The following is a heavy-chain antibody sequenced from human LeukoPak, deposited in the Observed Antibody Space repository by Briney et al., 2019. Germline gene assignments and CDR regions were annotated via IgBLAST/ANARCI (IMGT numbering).Heavy chain of an antibody. J-gene: IGHJ1*01. V-gene: IGHV4-59*08. CDR2: IYYSGST. CDR3: ARLTYYYGSGYFQH. Sequence: SETLSLTCTVSGGSITNYYWSWIRQPPGKGLEWIGYIYYSGSTNYNPSLKSRVTISVDTSKNQFSLKLSSVTAADTAVYYCARLTYYYGSGYFQHWGQGTLVTVSS. CDR1: GGSITNYY. D-gene: IGHD3-10*01.